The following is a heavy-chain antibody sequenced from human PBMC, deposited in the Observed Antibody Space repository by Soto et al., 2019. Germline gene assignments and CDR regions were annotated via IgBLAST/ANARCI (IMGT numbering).Heavy chain of an antibody. CDR2: IIPIFGTA. CDR3: PREIYHGAYENYYYYGMAV. J-gene: IGHJ6*02. Sequence: GASVKVSCKASGGTFSSYAISWVRQAPGQGLEWMGGIIPIFGTANYAQKFQGRVTITADESTSTADMELSSLRSEDTAVYYCPREIYHGAYENYYYYGMAVWGQGTTVTVSS. D-gene: IGHD4-17*01. CDR1: GGTFSSYA. V-gene: IGHV1-69*13.